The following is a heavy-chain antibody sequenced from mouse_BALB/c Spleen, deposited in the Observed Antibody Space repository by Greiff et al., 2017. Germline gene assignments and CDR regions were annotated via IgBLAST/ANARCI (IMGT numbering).Heavy chain of an antibody. CDR3: ARAYDYDDSTWFAY. CDR2: ISTYSGNT. J-gene: IGHJ3*01. V-gene: IGHV1-67*01. D-gene: IGHD2-4*01. CDR1: GYTFTDYA. Sequence: QVQLKQSGPELVRPGVSVKISCKGSGYTFTDYAMHWVKQSHAKSLEWIGVISTYSGNTNYNQKFKGKATMTVDKSSSTAYMELARLTSEDSAIYYCARAYDYDDSTWFAYWGQGTLVTVSA.